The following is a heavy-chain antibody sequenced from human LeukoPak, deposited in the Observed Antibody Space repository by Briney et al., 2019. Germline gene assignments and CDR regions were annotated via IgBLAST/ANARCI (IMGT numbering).Heavy chain of an antibody. J-gene: IGHJ4*02. Sequence: GGSLRLSCAASGFSFSSYAMSRVRQAPGKGLEWVSANSGSGGSTYYADSVKGRFTISRDNSKNTLYLQMNSLRAEDTAVYYCAKDSIVVVVAATHFDYWGQGTLVTVSS. CDR1: GFSFSSYA. D-gene: IGHD2-15*01. CDR2: NSGSGGST. CDR3: AKDSIVVVVAATHFDY. V-gene: IGHV3-23*01.